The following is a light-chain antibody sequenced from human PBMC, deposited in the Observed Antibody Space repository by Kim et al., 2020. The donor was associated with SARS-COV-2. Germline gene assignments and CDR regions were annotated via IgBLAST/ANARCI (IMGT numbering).Light chain of an antibody. CDR3: LQECIFPCS. J-gene: IGKJ3*01. CDR1: QDIGTG. V-gene: IGKV1-6*01. CDR2: GAS. Sequence: AIQMTQSPFSLSASIGDRVTITCRASQDIGTGLAWYQQIPGKAPKLLIYGASTLHSGVPSRFSGSGSGTDFTLTISGLQPEDFATYYCLQECIFPCSFGPGTKLDIK.